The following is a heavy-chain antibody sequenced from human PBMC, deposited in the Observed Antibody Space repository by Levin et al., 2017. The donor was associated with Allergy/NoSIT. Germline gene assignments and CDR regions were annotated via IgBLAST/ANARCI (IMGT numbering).Heavy chain of an antibody. Sequence: PSETLSLTCAVSGGSISSSNWWSWVRQPPGKGLEWIGEIYHSGSTNYNPSLKSRATISVDKSKNQFSLKLSSVTAADTAVYYCARKTMYSSGWPTDYYYYYMDVWGNGTTVTVSS. J-gene: IGHJ6*03. CDR3: ARKTMYSSGWPTDYYYYYMDV. CDR2: IYHSGST. CDR1: GGSISSSNW. D-gene: IGHD6-19*01. V-gene: IGHV4-4*02.